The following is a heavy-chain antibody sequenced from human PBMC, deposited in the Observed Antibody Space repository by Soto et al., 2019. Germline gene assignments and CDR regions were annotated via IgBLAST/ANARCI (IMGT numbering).Heavy chain of an antibody. CDR1: GFTFSDYS. Sequence: PGGSLRLSCAASGFTFSDYSMNWVRQAPGKGLEWVSSISPSSSYIYYADSLKGRFTISRDDAKNSLYLQMNTLRAEDTAVYYCARSWGIAVTGAGDSWGQGTLVTVS. J-gene: IGHJ4*02. V-gene: IGHV3-21*01. CDR3: ARSWGIAVTGAGDS. CDR2: ISPSSSYI. D-gene: IGHD6-19*01.